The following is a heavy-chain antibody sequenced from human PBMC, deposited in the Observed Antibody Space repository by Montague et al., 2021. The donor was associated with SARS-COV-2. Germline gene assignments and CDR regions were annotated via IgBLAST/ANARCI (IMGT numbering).Heavy chain of an antibody. Sequence: SETLSITCSVSGGFVRSGSYYWSWIRQPPGKGLQWIGNVLYTGVTSFNPSLKSRLTMSVDSSKNEFSLNLRSMTAADTAVYYCAMTAVIRYQYYFDNWGQGTVVAVSS. D-gene: IGHD3-16*02. V-gene: IGHV4-61*01. CDR1: GGFVRSGSYY. CDR2: VLYTGVT. J-gene: IGHJ4*02. CDR3: AMTAVIRYQYYFDN.